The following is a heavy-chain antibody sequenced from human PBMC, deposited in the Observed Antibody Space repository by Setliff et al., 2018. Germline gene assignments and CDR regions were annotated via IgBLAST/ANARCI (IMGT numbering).Heavy chain of an antibody. J-gene: IGHJ3*02. CDR2: ISRSSTYI. Sequence: GGSLRLSCAASGFTFSTHSMNWVRQAPGKGLGWVPSISRSSTYIYYADSMKGRFTISRDNAKNSLYLQMNSLRAEDTAVYYCASAGHSGSWFPFDAFHIWGQGTMVTVSS. CDR1: GFTFSTHS. D-gene: IGHD6-13*01. V-gene: IGHV3-21*01. CDR3: ASAGHSGSWFPFDAFHI.